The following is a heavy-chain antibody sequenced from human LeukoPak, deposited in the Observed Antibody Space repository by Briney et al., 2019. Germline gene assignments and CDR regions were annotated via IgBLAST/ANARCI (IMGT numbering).Heavy chain of an antibody. D-gene: IGHD6-13*01. CDR2: INPSGGST. V-gene: IGHV1-46*01. CDR3: ARAGRIYIAAAQSVDY. Sequence: ASVKASCKASGYTFTSYYMHWVRQAPGQGLEWMGIINPSGGSTSYAQKFQGRVTMTRDTSTSTVYMELSSLRSEDTAVYYCARAGRIYIAAAQSVDYWGQGTLVTVSS. CDR1: GYTFTSYY. J-gene: IGHJ4*02.